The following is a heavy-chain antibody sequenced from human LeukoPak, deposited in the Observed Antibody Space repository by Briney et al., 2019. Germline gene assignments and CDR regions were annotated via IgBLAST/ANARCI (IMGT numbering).Heavy chain of an antibody. CDR1: GGSICSYY. J-gene: IGHJ5*02. CDR3: ARDRYYYDSSGYGLWFDP. V-gene: IGHV4-4*07. Sequence: SETLSLTCTVSGGSICSYYWSWIRQPAGKGLEWIGRIYTSGSTNYNPSLKSRVTMSVDTSKNQFSLKLSAVTAADTAVYYCARDRYYYDSSGYGLWFDPWGQGTLVTVSS. CDR2: IYTSGST. D-gene: IGHD3-22*01.